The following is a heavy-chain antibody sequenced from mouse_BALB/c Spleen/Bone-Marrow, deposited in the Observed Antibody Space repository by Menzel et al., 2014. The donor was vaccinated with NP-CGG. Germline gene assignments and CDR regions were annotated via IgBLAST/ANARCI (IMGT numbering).Heavy chain of an antibody. Sequence: EVQVVEPGGDLVKPGGALKLYCAASGFTFSTYGMSWVRQTPDKRLEWVATISSGGGYTYYPDSVKGRFTISRDNANNTLFLQMSSLKSEDTAMYYCTRQRNWDHYAMDYWGQGTSVTVSS. J-gene: IGHJ4*01. CDR3: TRQRNWDHYAMDY. CDR2: ISSGGGYT. CDR1: GFTFSTYG. D-gene: IGHD4-1*01. V-gene: IGHV5-6*01.